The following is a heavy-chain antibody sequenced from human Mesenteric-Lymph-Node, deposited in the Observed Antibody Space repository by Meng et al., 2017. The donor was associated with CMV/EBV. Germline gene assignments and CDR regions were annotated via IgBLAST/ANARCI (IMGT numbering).Heavy chain of an antibody. CDR1: GYTFTSYA. V-gene: IGHV7-4-1*02. CDR2: INTNTGNP. D-gene: IGHD3-9*01. CDR3: ARICRGCLRYFDL. Sequence: EAFGYTFTSYAMDWVRQAPGQGLEWMGWINTNTGNPTYAQGFTGRFVFSLDASVSTAYLQISSLKAEDTAVYCCARICRGCLRYFDLWGQGTLVTVSS. J-gene: IGHJ4*02.